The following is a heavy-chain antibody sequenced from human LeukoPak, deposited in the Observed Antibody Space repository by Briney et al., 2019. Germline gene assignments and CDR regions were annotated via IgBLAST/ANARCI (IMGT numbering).Heavy chain of an antibody. J-gene: IGHJ4*02. D-gene: IGHD4-11*01. V-gene: IGHV4-34*01. CDR3: ARGPTVPSAYFDY. CDR1: GGSFSGFW. Sequence: SETLSLTCAPYGGSFSGFWWDWIRQPPGKGLEWIGEISHSGGTNYNPSLKSRVTISVDTSKNQFSLKLSSVTAADTAVYYCARGPTVPSAYFDYWGQGTLVTVSS. CDR2: ISHSGGT.